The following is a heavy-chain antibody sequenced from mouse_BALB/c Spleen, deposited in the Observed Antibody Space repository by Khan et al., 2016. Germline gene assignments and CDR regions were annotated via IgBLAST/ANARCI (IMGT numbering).Heavy chain of an antibody. CDR1: GFTFSSYG. V-gene: IGHV5-6-3*01. D-gene: IGHD2-1*01. CDR2: INSNGGST. J-gene: IGHJ3*01. Sequence: EVELVESGGGLVKPGGSLKLSCAASGFTFSSYGMSWVRQTPDKRLELVASINSNGGSTYYTDSVKGRFTISRDTAKNTLYLQMSSLKSEDTAMYYWARVYGNVAYWGQETLVTVSA. CDR3: ARVYGNVAY.